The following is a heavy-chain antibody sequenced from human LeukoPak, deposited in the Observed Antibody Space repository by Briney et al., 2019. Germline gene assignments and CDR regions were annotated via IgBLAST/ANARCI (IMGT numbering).Heavy chain of an antibody. Sequence: SETLSLTCAVSGYPLGRNYIWGWVRQPPGKRLEWIGRIYGSESTTYNPSLMNRVTISVDTSRNHLSLQLTSATAADTAVYYCARYDSRGSASTRFDSWGQGILVTISS. J-gene: IGHJ5*01. CDR1: GYPLGRNYI. V-gene: IGHV4-38-2*01. CDR3: ARYDSRGSASTRFDS. D-gene: IGHD6-19*01. CDR2: IYGSEST.